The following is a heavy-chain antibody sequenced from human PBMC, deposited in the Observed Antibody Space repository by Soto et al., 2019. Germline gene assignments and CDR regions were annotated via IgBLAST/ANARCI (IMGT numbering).Heavy chain of an antibody. CDR3: ATSKNVLLWFGVSGWFDP. J-gene: IGHJ5*02. Sequence: GGSLRLSCAASGFTFSSYAMSWVRQAPGKGLEWVSAISGSGGSTYYADSVKGRFTISRDNSKNTLYLQMNSLRAEDTAVYYCATSKNVLLWFGVSGWFDPWGQGTLVTVSS. CDR1: GFTFSSYA. CDR2: ISGSGGST. D-gene: IGHD3-10*01. V-gene: IGHV3-23*01.